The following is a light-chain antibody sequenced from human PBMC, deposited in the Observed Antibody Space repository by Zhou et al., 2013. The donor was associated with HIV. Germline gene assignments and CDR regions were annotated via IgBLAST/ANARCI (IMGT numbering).Light chain of an antibody. CDR3: QKYNSAPPFT. Sequence: DIHMTQSPPSLSASVGDRVTITCRASQSISSYLNWYQQKPGKAPKLLIYSASTLQSGVPSRFSGSGSGREFTLTISSLQPEDVATYYCQKYNSAPPFTFGPGTKVDIK. V-gene: IGKV1-27*01. J-gene: IGKJ3*01. CDR1: QSISSY. CDR2: SAS.